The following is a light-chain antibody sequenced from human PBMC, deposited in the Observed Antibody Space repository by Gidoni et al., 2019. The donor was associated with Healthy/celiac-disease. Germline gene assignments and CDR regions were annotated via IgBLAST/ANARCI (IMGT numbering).Light chain of an antibody. J-gene: IGKJ1*01. CDR1: QGISSY. V-gene: IGKV1-8*01. Sequence: AIRMTQSPSSLSASPGDRVTITCRASQGISSYLAWYQQKPGKAPKLLIYAASTLQSGVPSRFSGSGSGTDFTLSSSCLQSEDFATYYCRQYYSYPRTFGQGTKVEIK. CDR2: AAS. CDR3: RQYYSYPRT.